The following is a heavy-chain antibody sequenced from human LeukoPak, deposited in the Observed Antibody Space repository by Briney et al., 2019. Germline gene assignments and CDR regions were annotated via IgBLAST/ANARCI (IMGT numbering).Heavy chain of an antibody. CDR1: GYTFTSYD. J-gene: IGHJ4*02. D-gene: IGHD3-3*01. Sequence: ASVKVSCKASGYTFTSYDINWVRQAPGQGLEWMGWMNPNSGNTGYAQKFQGRVTMTRNTSISTAYMELSSLRSEDTAVYYCARAYYDFWSGYLEAYFDYWGQGTLVTVSS. CDR3: ARAYYDFWSGYLEAYFDY. V-gene: IGHV1-8*01. CDR2: MNPNSGNT.